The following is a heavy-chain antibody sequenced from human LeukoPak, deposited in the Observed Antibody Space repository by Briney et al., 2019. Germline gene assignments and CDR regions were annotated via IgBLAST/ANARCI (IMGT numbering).Heavy chain of an antibody. CDR1: GFTFSSYS. CDR2: ISSSSSYI. Sequence: GGSLRLSCAASGFTFSSYSMNWVRQAPGKGLEWVSSISSSSSYIYYADSVKGRFTISRDNAKNSLYLQMNSLRGEDTAVYYCARDRGVYSGTLGDWGQGTLVTVSS. CDR3: ARDRGVYSGTLGD. J-gene: IGHJ4*02. V-gene: IGHV3-21*01. D-gene: IGHD1-14*01.